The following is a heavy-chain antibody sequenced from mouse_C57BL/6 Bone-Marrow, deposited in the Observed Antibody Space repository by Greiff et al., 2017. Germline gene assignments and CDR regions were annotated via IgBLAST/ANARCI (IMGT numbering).Heavy chain of an antibody. Sequence: QVQLQQPGAELVRPGSSVKLSCKASGYTFTSYWMDWVKQRPGQGLEWIGNIYPSDSETHYNQKFKDKATLTVDKSSSTAYMQLSSLTSEDSAVDYCAVITTGLDYWGQGTTLTVSS. J-gene: IGHJ2*01. CDR3: AVITTGLDY. V-gene: IGHV1-61*01. D-gene: IGHD1-1*01. CDR1: GYTFTSYW. CDR2: IYPSDSET.